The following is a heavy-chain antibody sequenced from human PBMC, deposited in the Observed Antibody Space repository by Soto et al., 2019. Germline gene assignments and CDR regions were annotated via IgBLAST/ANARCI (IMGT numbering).Heavy chain of an antibody. D-gene: IGHD3-22*01. V-gene: IGHV1-69*12. J-gene: IGHJ5*02. CDR2: IIHIFGTA. CDR1: GGTFSSYA. CDR3: ARDRGPSSGYYPYWFDP. Sequence: HVQLVQSGAEVKKPGSSVKVSCKASGGTFSSYAITWVRQAPGQGLEWMGGIIHIFGTANYAQKFQARVTITADESTSTAYMELSSLRSVDTAVYYCARDRGPSSGYYPYWFDPWGQGTLVTVSS.